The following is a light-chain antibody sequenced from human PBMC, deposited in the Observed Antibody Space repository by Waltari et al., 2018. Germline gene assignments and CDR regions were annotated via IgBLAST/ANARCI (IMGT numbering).Light chain of an antibody. J-gene: IGKJ1*01. CDR3: QQYNNYWA. V-gene: IGKV1-5*01. CDR2: DAS. CDR1: PSIINP. Sequence: DIQMTQSPSTLSASVGDRVTITCRASPSIINPLAWYQQKPGKAPKLLIYDASSLESGVPSRFSGSGSGTEFTLTISSLQPDDFATYYCQQYNNYWAFGQGTKVEIK.